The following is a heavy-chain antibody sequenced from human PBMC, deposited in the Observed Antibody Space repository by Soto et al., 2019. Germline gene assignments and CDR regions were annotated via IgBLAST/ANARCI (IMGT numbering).Heavy chain of an antibody. CDR2: INPSGGST. D-gene: IGHD1-1*01. V-gene: IGHV1-46*01. CDR3: ARDRYNWNDQSYYYGMDV. CDR1: GYTFTSYY. J-gene: IGHJ6*02. Sequence: GASVKVSCKASGYTFTSYYMHWVRQAPGQGLEWMGIINPSGGSTSYAQKLQGRVTMTTDTSTSTAYMELRSLRSDDTAVYYCARDRYNWNDQSYYYGMDVWGQGTTVTVSS.